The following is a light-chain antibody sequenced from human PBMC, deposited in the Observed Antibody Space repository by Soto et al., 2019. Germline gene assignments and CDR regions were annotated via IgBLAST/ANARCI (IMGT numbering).Light chain of an antibody. V-gene: IGKV3-11*01. CDR1: QSVSSY. CDR2: DAS. CDR3: QQYGSSPQDT. Sequence: EIVLTQSPATLSLSPGEGATLSCRASQSVSSYLAWYQQKPGQAPRLLIYDASNRATGIPARFSGSGSGTDFTLTISSLEPEDFALYYCQQYGSSPQDTFGQGTKVDIK. J-gene: IGKJ1*01.